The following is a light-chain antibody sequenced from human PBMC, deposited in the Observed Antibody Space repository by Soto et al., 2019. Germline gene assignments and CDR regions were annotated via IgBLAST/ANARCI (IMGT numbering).Light chain of an antibody. Sequence: QSVLTQPPSVSGAPGQRVTISCTGSSSNIGAGYDVHWYQQLPGTAPKLLIYGNSNRPSGVPDRFSGSKSGTSASLAITGLMAEDEADYSCQSYDSSLSVGFGGGTKLTVL. CDR3: QSYDSSLSVG. CDR1: SSNIGAGYD. J-gene: IGLJ2*01. CDR2: GNS. V-gene: IGLV1-40*01.